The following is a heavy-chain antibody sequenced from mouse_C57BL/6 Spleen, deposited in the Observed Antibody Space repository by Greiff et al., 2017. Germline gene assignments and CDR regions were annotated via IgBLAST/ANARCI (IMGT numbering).Heavy chain of an antibody. CDR3: ARMWDDRTGDY. Sequence: VKLQESGAELARPGASVKLSCKASGYTFTSYGISWVKQRTGQGLEWIGEIYPRSGNTYYNEKFKGKATLTADKSSSTAYMELRSLTSEDSAVYFCARMWDDRTGDYWGQGTTLTVSS. CDR2: IYPRSGNT. D-gene: IGHD4-1*01. J-gene: IGHJ2*01. V-gene: IGHV1-81*01. CDR1: GYTFTSYG.